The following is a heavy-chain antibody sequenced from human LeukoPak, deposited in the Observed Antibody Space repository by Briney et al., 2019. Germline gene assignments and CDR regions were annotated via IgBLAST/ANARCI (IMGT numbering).Heavy chain of an antibody. CDR2: IYHSGST. V-gene: IGHV4-30-2*01. CDR1: GGSISSGGYS. Sequence: SQTLSLTCAVSGGSISSGGYSWSWIRQPPGKGLEWIGYIYHSGSTNYNPSLKSRVTISVDTSKNQFSLKLSSVTAADTAVYYCARGSGWYRSYYFDYWGQGTLVTVSS. D-gene: IGHD6-19*01. J-gene: IGHJ4*02. CDR3: ARGSGWYRSYYFDY.